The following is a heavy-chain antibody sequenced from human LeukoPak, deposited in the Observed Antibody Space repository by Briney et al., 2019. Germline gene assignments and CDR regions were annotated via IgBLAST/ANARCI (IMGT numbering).Heavy chain of an antibody. D-gene: IGHD3-10*01. CDR3: ARQMRHYWGSGNFYNAWSAFDI. CDR1: GYSISSGYY. J-gene: IGHJ3*02. Sequence: PSETLSLTCAVSGYSISSGYYWGWIRQPPGKGVEWMGSMYHSGSTYCNPSVKSRGTISVDTSKNQFSLQLSSVTAADTAVYYGARQMRHYWGSGNFYNAWSAFDIWGQGTMVAVSS. V-gene: IGHV4-38-2*01. CDR2: MYHSGST.